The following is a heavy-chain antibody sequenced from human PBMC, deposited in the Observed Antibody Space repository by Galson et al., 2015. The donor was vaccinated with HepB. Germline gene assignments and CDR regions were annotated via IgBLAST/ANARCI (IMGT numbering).Heavy chain of an antibody. J-gene: IGHJ6*02. D-gene: IGHD6-13*01. Sequence: SLRLSCAASGFTFSGSGIHWVRLASGKGLEWVGRIRNRANNYATAYAASVRGRFTVSRDDSKNTAYLQMNSLKTEDTAVYYCTRPGYGSSWFLDYSHGMDIWGQGPRSSSP. V-gene: IGHV3-73*01. CDR3: TRPGYGSSWFLDYSHGMDI. CDR1: GFTFSGSG. CDR2: IRNRANNYAT.